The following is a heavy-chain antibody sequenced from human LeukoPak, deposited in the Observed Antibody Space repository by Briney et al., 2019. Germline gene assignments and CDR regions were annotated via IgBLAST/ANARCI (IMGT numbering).Heavy chain of an antibody. CDR1: VGSISSISYY. CDR3: ARDRAGAAFDY. D-gene: IGHD1-26*01. J-gene: IGHJ4*02. Sequence: SETPSLTPTLPVGSISSISYYWGSIRHPPGKGLECNGRIYYSGSTYYNPSLKSRVTISVDTSKNQFSLKLSSVTAADTAVYYCARDRAGAAFDYWGQGTLVTVSS. CDR2: IYYSGST. V-gene: IGHV4-39*07.